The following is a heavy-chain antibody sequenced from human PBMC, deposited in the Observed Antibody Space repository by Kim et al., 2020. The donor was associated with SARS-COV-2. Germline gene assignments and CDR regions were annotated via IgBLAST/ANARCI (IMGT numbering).Heavy chain of an antibody. V-gene: IGHV4-39*07. Sequence: GSTYYTPSLKSRVTISVDTSKNQCYQKLSSVTAADTAVYYCARDKEVVDYWGQGTLVTVSS. CDR2: GST. D-gene: IGHD2-15*01. CDR3: ARDKEVVDY. J-gene: IGHJ4*02.